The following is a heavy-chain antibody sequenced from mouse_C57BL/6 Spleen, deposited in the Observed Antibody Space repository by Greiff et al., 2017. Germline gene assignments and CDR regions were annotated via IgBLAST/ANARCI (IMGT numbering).Heavy chain of an antibody. Sequence: EVKLMESGPELVKPGASVKISCKASGYSFTGYYMNWVKQSPEKSLEWIGEINPSTGGTTYNQKFKAKATLTVDKSSSTAYMQLKSLTSEDSAVYYCARDGSSDYWGQGTTLTVSS. CDR2: INPSTGGT. CDR3: ARDGSSDY. V-gene: IGHV1-42*01. CDR1: GYSFTGYY. D-gene: IGHD1-1*01. J-gene: IGHJ2*01.